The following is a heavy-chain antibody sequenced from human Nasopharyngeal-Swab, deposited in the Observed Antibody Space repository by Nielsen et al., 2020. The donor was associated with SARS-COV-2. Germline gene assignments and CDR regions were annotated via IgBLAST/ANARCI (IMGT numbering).Heavy chain of an antibody. CDR2: INHSGST. CDR1: GGSFSGYY. V-gene: IGHV4-34*01. J-gene: IGHJ4*02. Sequence: SETLSLTCAVYGGSFSGYYWSWIRQPPGKGLEWIGEINHSGSTNYNPSLKSRVTISVDTSKNQFSLNLSSVTAADTAVYYCARGLGQYYYDSSGYYFFDYWGQGTLVTVSS. D-gene: IGHD3-22*01. CDR3: ARGLGQYYYDSSGYYFFDY.